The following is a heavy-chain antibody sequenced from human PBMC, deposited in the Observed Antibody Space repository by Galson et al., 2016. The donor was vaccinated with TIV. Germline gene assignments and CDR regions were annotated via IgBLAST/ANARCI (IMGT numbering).Heavy chain of an antibody. CDR1: GFIVNNNQ. J-gene: IGHJ4*02. Sequence: SLRLSCAASGFIVNNNQMSWVRQAPGKGLEWISVIYSDGRPYYANSVAGRFTISRDNSKNILYLQMNSLRAEDTAVYYCAKRPIITIFGAGSNYCDSWGQGTLVTVSS. V-gene: IGHV3-53*01. CDR3: AKRPIITIFGAGSNYCDS. D-gene: IGHD3-3*01. CDR2: IYSDGRP.